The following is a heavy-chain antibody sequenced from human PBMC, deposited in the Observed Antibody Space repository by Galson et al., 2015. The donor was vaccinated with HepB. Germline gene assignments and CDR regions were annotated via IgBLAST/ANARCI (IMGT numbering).Heavy chain of an antibody. V-gene: IGHV1-46*01. CDR3: ARGGYCSSTSCYEGFRYYYYYYMDV. CDR2: INPSGGST. D-gene: IGHD2-2*01. CDR1: GYTFTSYY. J-gene: IGHJ6*03. Sequence: SVKVSCKASGYTFTSYYMHWVRQAPGQGLEWMGIINPSGGSTSYAQKFQGRVTMTRDTSTSTVYMELSSLRSEDTAVYYCARGGYCSSTSCYEGFRYYYYYYMDVWGKGTTVTVSS.